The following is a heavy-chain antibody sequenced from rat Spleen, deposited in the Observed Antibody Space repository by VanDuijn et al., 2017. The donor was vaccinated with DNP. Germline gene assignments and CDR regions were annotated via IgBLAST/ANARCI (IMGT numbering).Heavy chain of an antibody. CDR2: ITSSGGST. D-gene: IGHD1-12*02. V-gene: IGHV5-31*01. CDR3: VRSLPYGTYYYALDY. Sequence: EVQLVESGGDLVQPGRSLKLSCVASGFTFNNYWMTWIRQVPGKGLEWVASITSSGGSTYYSGSVKGRFTISRDNAKNTLYLQMNSLRSEDTATYYCVRSLPYGTYYYALDYWGQGVMGKVSS. CDR1: GFTFNNYW. J-gene: IGHJ2*01.